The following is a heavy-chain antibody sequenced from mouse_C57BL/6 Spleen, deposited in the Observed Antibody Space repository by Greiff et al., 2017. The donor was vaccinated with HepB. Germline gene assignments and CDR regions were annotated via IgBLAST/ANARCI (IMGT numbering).Heavy chain of an antibody. CDR1: GYTFTSYD. J-gene: IGHJ1*03. Sequence: VQVVESGPELVKPGASVKLSCKASGYTFTSYDINWVKQRPGQGLEWIGWIYPRDGSTKYNEKFKGKATLTVDTSSSTAYMELDSLTSEDSAVYFCARGGITVGGYFDVWGTGTTVTVSS. CDR3: ARGGITVGGYFDV. D-gene: IGHD1-1*01. CDR2: IYPRDGST. V-gene: IGHV1-85*01.